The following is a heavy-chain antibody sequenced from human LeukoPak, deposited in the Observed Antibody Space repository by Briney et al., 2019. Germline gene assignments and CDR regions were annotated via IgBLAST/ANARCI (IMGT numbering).Heavy chain of an antibody. V-gene: IGHV1-8*01. Sequence: AASVKVSCKASGYTFTNYDINWVRQATGQGLEWMGWMNPNSGNTAYAQKFQGRVTMTRNTSISTAYMELSSLRSEDTAVYYCASSHYSNYVDYWGQGTLVTVSS. CDR1: GYTFTNYD. J-gene: IGHJ4*02. CDR3: ASSHYSNYVDY. CDR2: MNPNSGNT. D-gene: IGHD4-11*01.